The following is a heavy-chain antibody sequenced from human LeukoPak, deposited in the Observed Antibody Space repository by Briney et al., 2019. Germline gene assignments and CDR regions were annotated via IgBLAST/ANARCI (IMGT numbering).Heavy chain of an antibody. V-gene: IGHV5-51*01. J-gene: IGHJ4*02. CDR3: ARQYCSSGSCYLDC. CDR1: GYSFTSYW. CDR2: IYPGDSDT. D-gene: IGHD2-15*01. Sequence: GESLTISCKGSGYSFTSYWIGWVRQMPGKGLEWMGIIYPGDSDTRYRPSFQGQVHISADKSLGTAYLQWSSLKASDTAMYYCARQYCSSGSCYLDCWGQGTLVTVSS.